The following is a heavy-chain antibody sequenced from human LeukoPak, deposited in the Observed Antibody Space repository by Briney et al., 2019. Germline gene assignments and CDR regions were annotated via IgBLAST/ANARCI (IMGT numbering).Heavy chain of an antibody. CDR1: GGSISGYY. J-gene: IGHJ5*02. D-gene: IGHD3-9*01. Sequence: ETLSLTCTVSGGSISGYYWSWIRQPPGKALEWIAYIVDSGDTNSNPSLKSRVTTSVHRSKNQLYLRLNSVTAADTAFYYCARHPPGLRYFDPWGQGTLVTVSS. V-gene: IGHV4-59*08. CDR3: ARHPPGLRYFDP. CDR2: IVDSGDT.